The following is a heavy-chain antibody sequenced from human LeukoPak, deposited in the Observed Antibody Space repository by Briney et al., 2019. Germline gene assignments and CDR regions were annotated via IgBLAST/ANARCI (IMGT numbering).Heavy chain of an antibody. CDR1: GGSFSGYY. CDR2: INHSGST. V-gene: IGHV4-34*01. Sequence: PSETLSLNCAVYGGSFSGYYWSWIRQPPGKGLEWIGEINHSGSTNYNPSLKSRVTISVDTSKNQFSLKLSSVTAADTAVYYCARYGIVVVPAAIKRNWFDPWGQGTLVTVSS. J-gene: IGHJ5*02. D-gene: IGHD2-2*01. CDR3: ARYGIVVVPAAIKRNWFDP.